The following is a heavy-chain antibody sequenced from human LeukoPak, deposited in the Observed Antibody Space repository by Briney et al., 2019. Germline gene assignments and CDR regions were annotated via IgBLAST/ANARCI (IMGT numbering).Heavy chain of an antibody. V-gene: IGHV3-21*01. CDR1: GFTFSSYS. CDR2: ISSSSSYI. Sequence: GGSLRLSCAASGFTFSSYSMTWVRQAPEKGLEWVSSISSSSSYIYYADSVKGRFTISRDNAKNSLYLQMNSLRAEDTAVYYCYSSSWYSPTGYYFDYWGQGTLVTVSS. D-gene: IGHD6-13*01. J-gene: IGHJ4*02. CDR3: YSSSWYSPTGYYFDY.